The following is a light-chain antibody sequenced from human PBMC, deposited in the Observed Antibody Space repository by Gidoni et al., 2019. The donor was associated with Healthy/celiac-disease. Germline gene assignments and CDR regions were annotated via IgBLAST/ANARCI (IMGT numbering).Light chain of an antibody. J-gene: IGKJ1*01. CDR2: DAS. CDR3: QQYNSYSPWT. CDR1: QSISSW. Sequence: DIQMTQSPSTLSASVGDRVTITCRASQSISSWLAWYQQKPGKAPKLLIYDASSLESGVPSRFSGSGSGTEFTRTSSSLQPDDFATYYCQQYNSYSPWTFXQXTKVEIK. V-gene: IGKV1-5*01.